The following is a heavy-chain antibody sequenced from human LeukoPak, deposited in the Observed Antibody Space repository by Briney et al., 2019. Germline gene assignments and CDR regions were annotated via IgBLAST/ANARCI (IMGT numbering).Heavy chain of an antibody. D-gene: IGHD6-13*01. V-gene: IGHV7-4-1*02. CDR3: ARGDFPYSSSWTHFDY. J-gene: IGHJ4*02. CDR1: GYTFTSYA. Sequence: ASVKVSRKASGYTFTSYAMNWVRQAPGQGLEWMGWINTNTGNPTYAQGFTGRFVFSLDTSVSTAYLQISSLKAEDTAVYYCARGDFPYSSSWTHFDYWGQGTLVTVSS. CDR2: INTNTGNP.